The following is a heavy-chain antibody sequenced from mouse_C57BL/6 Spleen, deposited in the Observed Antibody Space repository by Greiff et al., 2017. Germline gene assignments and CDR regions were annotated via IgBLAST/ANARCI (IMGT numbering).Heavy chain of an antibody. CDR3: AREALITTGAMDY. CDR2: INPYNGGT. CDR1: GYTFTDYY. V-gene: IGHV1-19*01. Sequence: EVQLQQSGPVLVKPGASVKMSCKASGYTFTDYYMNWVKQSHGKSLEWIGVINPYNGGTSYNQKFKGKATLTVDKSSSTAYMELKSLTSEDSAVYYCAREALITTGAMDYWGQGTSVTVSS. J-gene: IGHJ4*01. D-gene: IGHD1-1*01.